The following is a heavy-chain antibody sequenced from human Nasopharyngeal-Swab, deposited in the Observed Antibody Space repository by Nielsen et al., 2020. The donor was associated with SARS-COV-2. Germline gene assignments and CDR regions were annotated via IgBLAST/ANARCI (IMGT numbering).Heavy chain of an antibody. CDR2: TRNKANSYST. D-gene: IGHD1-26*01. CDR1: GFTFSDPY. CDR3: ARDGADGGFDI. Sequence: GESLKISCAASGFTFSDPYIDWVRQAPGKGLEWVGRTRNKANSYSTDFAASVKGRFTISRDDSKNSLYLQMNSLKTEDTAVYYCARDGADGGFDIWGQGTMVTVSS. J-gene: IGHJ3*02. V-gene: IGHV3-72*01.